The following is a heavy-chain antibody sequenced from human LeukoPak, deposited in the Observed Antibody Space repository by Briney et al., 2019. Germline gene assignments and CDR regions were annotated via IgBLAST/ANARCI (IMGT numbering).Heavy chain of an antibody. D-gene: IGHD3-10*01. CDR1: GGIFSSYA. V-gene: IGHV1-69*13. J-gene: IGHJ4*02. Sequence: GASVKVSCKASGGIFSSYAISWVRQAPGQGLEWMGGIIPIFGTANYAQKFQGRVTITADESTSTAYMELSGLRSEDTAVYYCARDRLWFGSYAFDYWGQGTLVTVSS. CDR3: ARDRLWFGSYAFDY. CDR2: IIPIFGTA.